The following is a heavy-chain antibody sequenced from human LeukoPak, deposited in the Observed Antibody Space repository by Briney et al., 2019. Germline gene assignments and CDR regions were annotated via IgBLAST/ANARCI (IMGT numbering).Heavy chain of an antibody. D-gene: IGHD3-22*01. CDR1: GFTFSSYA. V-gene: IGHV3-23*01. J-gene: IGHJ4*02. CDR2: ISGGGGST. CDR3: AKGYYYDISGYFIADY. Sequence: GGSLRLSCAASGFTFSSYAMSWVRQAPGKGLEWVSTISGGGGSTYYADSVKGRFTISRDNSKNTLYLQMNSLRAEDTAVYHCAKGYYYDISGYFIADYWGQGTLVTVSS.